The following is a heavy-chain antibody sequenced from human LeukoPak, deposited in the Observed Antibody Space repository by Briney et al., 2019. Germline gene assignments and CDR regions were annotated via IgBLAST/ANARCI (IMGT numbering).Heavy chain of an antibody. Sequence: SETLSLTCTVSGGSISSYYWSWIRQPAGKGLEWIGRIYTSGSTNYNPSLKSRVTMSVDTSKNQFSLKLSSVTAADTAVYYCARDRDYYDSSGYYDHAAFDIWGQGTMVTVSS. D-gene: IGHD3-22*01. CDR3: ARDRDYYDSSGYYDHAAFDI. V-gene: IGHV4-4*07. CDR2: IYTSGST. CDR1: GGSISSYY. J-gene: IGHJ3*02.